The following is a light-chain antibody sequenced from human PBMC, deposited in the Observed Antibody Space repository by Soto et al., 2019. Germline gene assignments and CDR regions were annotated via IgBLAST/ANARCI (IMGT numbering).Light chain of an antibody. Sequence: SYELTQPPSVSVSAGQTASITCSGDKLGDKYACWYQQKSGQSPVLVIYQDNKRPSGIPERFSGSNSGNTATLTISGTQAMDEADYYCQAWDSNTLVFGGGTKVTVL. V-gene: IGLV3-1*01. J-gene: IGLJ2*01. CDR1: KLGDKY. CDR2: QDN. CDR3: QAWDSNTLV.